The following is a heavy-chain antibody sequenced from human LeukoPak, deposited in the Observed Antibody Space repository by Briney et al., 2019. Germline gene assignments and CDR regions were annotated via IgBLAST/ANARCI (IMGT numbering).Heavy chain of an antibody. Sequence: PGGSLRLSCAASGFIFKNYGMSWVRQAPGKGLEWVGFIRSKAYGGTTEYAASVKGRFTISRDDSKSIAYLQMNSLKTEDTAVYYCTRVVTMVRGELYHFDYWGQGTLVTVSS. CDR3: TRVVTMVRGELYHFDY. D-gene: IGHD3-10*01. J-gene: IGHJ4*02. CDR1: GFIFKNYG. V-gene: IGHV3-49*04. CDR2: IRSKAYGGTT.